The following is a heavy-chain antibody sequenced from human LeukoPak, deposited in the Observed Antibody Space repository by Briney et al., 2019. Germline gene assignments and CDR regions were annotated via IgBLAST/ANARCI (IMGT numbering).Heavy chain of an antibody. V-gene: IGHV3-33*01. CDR1: GFTFSRYG. Sequence: GGSLTLSCAASGFTFSRYGMHWVRQAPGKGLEWVAVIWYDGSNKYYAESVKGRFTISRDNSKNTLHLQMNSLRAEDTAVYYCARDPPMYYYDEPGSRDAFDIWGQGTMVTVSS. J-gene: IGHJ3*02. CDR3: ARDPPMYYYDEPGSRDAFDI. D-gene: IGHD3-22*01. CDR2: IWYDGSNK.